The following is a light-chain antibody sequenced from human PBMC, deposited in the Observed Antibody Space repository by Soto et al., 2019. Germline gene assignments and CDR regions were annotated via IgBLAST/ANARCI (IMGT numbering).Light chain of an antibody. V-gene: IGKV1-39*01. J-gene: IGKJ5*01. CDR3: QQSYDTPIT. CDR1: QSITTF. Sequence: DIQMTQSPSSLAASVGDRVTITCRASQSITTFINWYQHKPGRAPKVLIYGKSNLISVVPSRFSGSGSGTDFTLSITGLQPDDFGTYYCQQSYDTPITFGQGTRLEIK. CDR2: GKS.